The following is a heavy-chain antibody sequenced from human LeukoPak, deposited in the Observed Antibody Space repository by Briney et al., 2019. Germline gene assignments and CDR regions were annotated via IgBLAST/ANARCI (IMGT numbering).Heavy chain of an antibody. Sequence: PGGSLRLSCAASGFTFSDHYMDWVRQAPGQGLEWVGLIRNKADGYTTEYAASVKGRFTISRDDSKNSLYLQMDSLKTEDTAVYYCGDLGSRGTDSWGQGTLVTVSS. J-gene: IGHJ5*01. CDR3: GDLGSRGTDS. CDR1: GFTFSDHY. D-gene: IGHD3-10*01. CDR2: IRNKADGYTT. V-gene: IGHV3-72*01.